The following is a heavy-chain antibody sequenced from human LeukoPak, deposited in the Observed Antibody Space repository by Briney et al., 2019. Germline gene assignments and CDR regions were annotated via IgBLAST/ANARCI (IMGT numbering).Heavy chain of an antibody. V-gene: IGHV4-59*01. J-gene: IGHJ4*02. CDR3: ARSREWFPPGD. D-gene: IGHD3-3*01. CDR1: GGSISNYY. Sequence: SETLSLTCIVSGGSISNYYWHWIRQSPGKGLEWIGYVYYSGTTNYNPSLKSRVTISVDRSKNQFSLKLSSVTAADTAVYYCARSREWFPPGDWGQGTLVTVSS. CDR2: VYYSGTT.